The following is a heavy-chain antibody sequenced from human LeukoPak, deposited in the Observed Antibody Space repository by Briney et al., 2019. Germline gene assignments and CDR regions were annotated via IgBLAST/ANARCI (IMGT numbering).Heavy chain of an antibody. Sequence: GGSLRLSCAASGFIFSSYGMHWVRQAPGKGLEWVAVIWYDGSNKYYADSVKGRFTISRDNSKNTLYLQMNSLRAEDTAVYYCARDRDGYDWSDLYGMDVWGQGTTVTVSS. CDR2: IWYDGSNK. CDR1: GFIFSSYG. J-gene: IGHJ6*02. V-gene: IGHV3-33*01. D-gene: IGHD5-12*01. CDR3: ARDRDGYDWSDLYGMDV.